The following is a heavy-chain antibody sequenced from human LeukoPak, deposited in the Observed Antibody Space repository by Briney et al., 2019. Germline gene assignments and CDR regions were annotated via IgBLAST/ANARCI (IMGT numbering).Heavy chain of an antibody. Sequence: ASVKVSCKASGGTFSSYTISWVRQAPGQGLEWMGRIIPILGIANYAQKFQGRVTITADKSTSTAYMELSSLRSEDTAVYYCARDQAGYNFDYWGQGTLVTVSS. CDR1: GGTFSSYT. CDR2: IIPILGIA. D-gene: IGHD5-24*01. V-gene: IGHV1-69*04. CDR3: ARDQAGYNFDY. J-gene: IGHJ4*02.